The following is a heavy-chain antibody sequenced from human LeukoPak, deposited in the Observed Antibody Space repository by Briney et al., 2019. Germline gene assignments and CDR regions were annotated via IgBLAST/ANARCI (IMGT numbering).Heavy chain of an antibody. V-gene: IGHV1-69*04. CDR3: ARGGCDGLFDY. CDR1: GGTFSSYA. D-gene: IGHD5-12*01. Sequence: SVKVSCKASGGTFSSYAISWVRQAPGQGLEWMGRIIPIFGIANYAQKFQGRVTITADKSTSTAYMELSSLRSEDTAVYYCARGGCDGLFDYWGQGTLVTVSS. J-gene: IGHJ4*02. CDR2: IIPIFGIA.